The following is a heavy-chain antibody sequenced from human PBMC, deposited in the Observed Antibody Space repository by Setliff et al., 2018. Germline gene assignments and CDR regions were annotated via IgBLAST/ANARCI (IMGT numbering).Heavy chain of an antibody. CDR3: ARDRGAAAGWRWFDP. CDR1: GFTFSSYS. CDR2: IYSGGTT. V-gene: IGHV3-66*01. Sequence: PGGSLRLSCAASGFTFSSYSMNWVRQAPGKGLEWVSVIYSGGTTYYADSVKGRFTISRDNSKNTLYLQMNSLRAEDTAVYYCARDRGAAAGWRWFDPWGQGTLVTVSS. D-gene: IGHD6-13*01. J-gene: IGHJ5*02.